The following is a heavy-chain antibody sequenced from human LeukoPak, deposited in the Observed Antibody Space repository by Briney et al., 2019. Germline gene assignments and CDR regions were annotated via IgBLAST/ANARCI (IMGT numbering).Heavy chain of an antibody. V-gene: IGHV6-1*01. D-gene: IGHD6-19*01. J-gene: IGHJ4*02. CDR3: ATVGGWLHY. CDR1: GVSVSSKVAA. CDR2: TYYMAKAYT. Sequence: SQTLSPTCALSGVSVSSKVAAWNWIRQSPSRGLEWLGRTYYMAKAYTGCAPSVKGRIILNADTSKTQFSLQLTSETPEDTAVYYCATVGGWLHYWGQGTLVTVSS.